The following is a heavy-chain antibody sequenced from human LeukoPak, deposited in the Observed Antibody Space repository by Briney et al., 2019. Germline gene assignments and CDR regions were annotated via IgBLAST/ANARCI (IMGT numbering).Heavy chain of an antibody. D-gene: IGHD3-10*01. CDR2: IYYSGST. CDR1: GGSISSSNYY. Sequence: PSETLSPTCTISGGSISSSNYYWGWIRQPPGKGLEWIGSIYYSGSTYYNPSLKSRVTISVDTSKNQFSLKLSSVTAADTAVYYCARDYYGSGSYHTNWFDPWGQGTLVTVSS. J-gene: IGHJ5*02. CDR3: ARDYYGSGSYHTNWFDP. V-gene: IGHV4-39*07.